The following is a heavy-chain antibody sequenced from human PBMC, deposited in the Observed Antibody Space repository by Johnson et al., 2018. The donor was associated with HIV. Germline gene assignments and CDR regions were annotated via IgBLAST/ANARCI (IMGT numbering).Heavy chain of an antibody. Sequence: QVQLVESGGGWVKPGGSLRLSCAASGFTFSDYYMSWIRQAPGKGLEWVSYITSTGATVHYADSVKGRFTISRDNAKNSLYLQMNILTAEDTAVYYCARAPEVRGIDAFDIWGQGTMVTVS. V-gene: IGHV3-11*04. CDR2: ITSTGATV. J-gene: IGHJ3*02. CDR1: GFTFSDYY. D-gene: IGHD3-10*01. CDR3: ARAPEVRGIDAFDI.